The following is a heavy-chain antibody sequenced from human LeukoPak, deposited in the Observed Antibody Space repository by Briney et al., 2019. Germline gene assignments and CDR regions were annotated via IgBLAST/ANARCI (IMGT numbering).Heavy chain of an antibody. Sequence: TGESLRLSCAPSGFTFTTYVMHWVRQAPGKGLHWVEVIWYDGSNKYDAASVPGRFTVSRDNSKNMVYIQMNSLEVGDTAVYYCSKNRCGGACPSGGGFDYWGQGTLVTVSS. CDR2: IWYDGSNK. V-gene: IGHV3-33*06. CDR1: GFTFTTYV. CDR3: SKNRCGGACPSGGGFDY. J-gene: IGHJ4*02. D-gene: IGHD2-21*02.